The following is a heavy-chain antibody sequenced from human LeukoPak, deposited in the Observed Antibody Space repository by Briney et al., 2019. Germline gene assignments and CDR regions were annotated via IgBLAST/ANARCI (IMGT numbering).Heavy chain of an antibody. V-gene: IGHV4-59*12. J-gene: IGHJ4*02. D-gene: IGHD6-13*01. Sequence: SETLSLTCTVSGGSISSYYWSWIRQPPGKGLEWIGSIYYSGSTYYNPSLKSRVTISVDTSKNQFSLKLSSVTAADTAVYYCARDSKYSSSYGYWGQGTLVTVSS. CDR3: ARDSKYSSSYGY. CDR2: IYYSGST. CDR1: GGSISSYY.